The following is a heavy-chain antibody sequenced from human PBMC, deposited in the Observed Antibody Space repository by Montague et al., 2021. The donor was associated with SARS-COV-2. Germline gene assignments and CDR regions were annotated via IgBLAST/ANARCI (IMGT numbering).Heavy chain of an antibody. CDR3: ARAFVVVIALDAFDI. CDR1: GGSISSGGYY. D-gene: IGHD2-21*01. Sequence: TLSLTCTVSGGSISSGGYYWSWIRQHPGKGLEWIGYIYYSGSTYYNPCLKRRVTISVNTSKNQFSLKLSSVTAADTAVYYCARAFVVVIALDAFDIWGQGTMVTVSS. J-gene: IGHJ3*02. V-gene: IGHV4-31*03. CDR2: IYYSGST.